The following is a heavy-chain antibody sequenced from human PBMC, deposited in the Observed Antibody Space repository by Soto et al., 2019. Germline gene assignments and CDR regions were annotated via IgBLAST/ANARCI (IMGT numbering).Heavy chain of an antibody. CDR1: GYTFTSYY. V-gene: IGHV1-46*01. CDR2: INPSGGST. Sequence: ASVKVSCKASGYTFTSYYMHWVRQAPGQGLEWMGIINPSGGSTSYAQKFQGRVTMTRDTSTSTVYMELSSLRSEDTAVYYCARGYSSGWYYYYYGMDVWGQGTTVTV. D-gene: IGHD6-19*01. CDR3: ARGYSSGWYYYYYGMDV. J-gene: IGHJ6*02.